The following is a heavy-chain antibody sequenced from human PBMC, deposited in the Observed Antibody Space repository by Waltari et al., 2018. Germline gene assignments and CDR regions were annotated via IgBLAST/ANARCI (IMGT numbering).Heavy chain of an antibody. V-gene: IGHV3-21*01. CDR3: ARDGYYYDSSGYGY. CDR1: GFTFSSYS. Sequence: EVQLVESGGGLVKPGGSLRLSCAASGFTFSSYSMNWVRPAPGKGLEWVSSISSSSSYIYYADSVKGRFTISRDNAKNSLYLQMNSLRAEDTAVYYCARDGYYYDSSGYGYWGQGTLVTVSS. D-gene: IGHD3-22*01. J-gene: IGHJ4*02. CDR2: ISSSSSYI.